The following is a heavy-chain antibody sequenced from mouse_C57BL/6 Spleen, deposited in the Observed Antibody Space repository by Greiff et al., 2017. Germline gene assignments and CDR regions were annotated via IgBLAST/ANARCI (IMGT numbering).Heavy chain of an antibody. Sequence: VQLQQSGAELVKPGASVKISCKASGYAFSSYWMNWVKQRPGKGLEWIGQIYPGDGDTNYNGKFKGKATLTADKSSSTAYMQLSNLTSEDSAVYFCATSYYYGTGYFDVWGTGTTVTVSS. J-gene: IGHJ1*03. CDR1: GYAFSSYW. V-gene: IGHV1-80*01. CDR3: ATSYYYGTGYFDV. CDR2: IYPGDGDT. D-gene: IGHD1-1*01.